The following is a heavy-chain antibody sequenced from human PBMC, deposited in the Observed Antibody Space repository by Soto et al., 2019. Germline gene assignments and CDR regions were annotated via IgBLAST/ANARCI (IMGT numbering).Heavy chain of an antibody. V-gene: IGHV1-18*01. CDR3: ARVGIAAAGQTPAVDWFDP. D-gene: IGHD6-13*01. CDR2: ISAYNGNT. Sequence: VSVEVTSKASGYTFTSYGISSVRQAPGQGLDWMGWISAYNGNTNYAQKLQGRVTMTTDTSTSTAYMELRSLRSDDTAVYYCARVGIAAAGQTPAVDWFDPWGQGILLSVSS. J-gene: IGHJ5*02. CDR1: GYTFTSYG.